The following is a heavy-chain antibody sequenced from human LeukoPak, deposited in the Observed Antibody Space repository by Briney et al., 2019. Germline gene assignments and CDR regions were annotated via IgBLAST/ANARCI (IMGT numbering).Heavy chain of an antibody. Sequence: PSETLSLTCTVSNGSVGSNFWTYMRQPAGLGLEWIGRIHTSGTTNFNPSLKSRVTMSVDTSKNQFSLELSSVTAADTAVYYCAREETTRSLRAFDCWGQGTLVTVSS. V-gene: IGHV4-4*07. CDR3: AREETTRSLRAFDC. CDR1: NGSVGSNF. D-gene: IGHD5-12*01. CDR2: IHTSGTT. J-gene: IGHJ4*02.